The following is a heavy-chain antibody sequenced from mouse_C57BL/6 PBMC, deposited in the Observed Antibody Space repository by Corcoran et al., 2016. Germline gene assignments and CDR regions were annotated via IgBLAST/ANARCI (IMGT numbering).Heavy chain of an antibody. J-gene: IGHJ2*01. CDR2: INPNNGGT. V-gene: IGHV1-26*01. CDR1: GYTFTDYY. Sequence: EVQLQQSGPELVKPGASVKISCKASGYTFTDYYMNWVKQSHGKSLEWIGDINPNNGGTSYNQKFKGKATLTVDKSSSTAYMELRSLTSEDSAVYYCALGRHYVDYWGQGTTLTVS. D-gene: IGHD4-1*01. CDR3: ALGRHYVDY.